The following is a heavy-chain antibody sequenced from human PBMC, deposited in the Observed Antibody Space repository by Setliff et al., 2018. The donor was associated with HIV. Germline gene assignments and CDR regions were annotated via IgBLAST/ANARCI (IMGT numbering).Heavy chain of an antibody. D-gene: IGHD2-8*02. CDR3: ARLIHTGLLYFDY. J-gene: IGHJ4*02. CDR2: IYYSGNT. CDR1: GGSISGYY. Sequence: PSETLSLTCTVSGGSISGYYWSWIRQPPGKGLEWIGYIYYSGNTNYNPSLKSRVTMSVDTSKNHFSLKLSSVTAADTALYFCARLIHTGLLYFDYWGLGMLVTVSS. V-gene: IGHV4-59*08.